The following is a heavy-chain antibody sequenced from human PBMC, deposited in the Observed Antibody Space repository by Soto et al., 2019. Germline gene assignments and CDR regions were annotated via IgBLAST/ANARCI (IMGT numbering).Heavy chain of an antibody. CDR3: GRDYLGLDY. CDR2: INSDGSST. V-gene: IGHV3-74*01. J-gene: IGHJ4*02. Sequence: AGGSLRLSCAASGFTLSRYWMRWVRQAPGKWLVWVSRINSDGSSTSYADSVKGRVTISTDNAKNTLYLQMSTLRAEDTAVYYCGRDYLGLDYWAQGPLVTVSS. D-gene: IGHD7-27*01. CDR1: GFTLSRYW.